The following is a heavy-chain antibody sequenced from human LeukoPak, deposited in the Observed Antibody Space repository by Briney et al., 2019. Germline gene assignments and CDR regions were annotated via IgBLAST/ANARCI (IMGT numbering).Heavy chain of an antibody. J-gene: IGHJ4*02. CDR2: IYYSGST. CDR1: GGSISSYY. V-gene: IGHV4-59*12. D-gene: IGHD5-18*01. CDR3: AAEYSYGGDF. Sequence: SETLSLTCTVSGGSISSYYWSWIRQPPGKGLEWIGYIYYSGSTNYNPSLKSRVTISVDTSKNQFSLKLSSVTAADTAVYYCAAEYSYGGDFWGQGTLVTVSS.